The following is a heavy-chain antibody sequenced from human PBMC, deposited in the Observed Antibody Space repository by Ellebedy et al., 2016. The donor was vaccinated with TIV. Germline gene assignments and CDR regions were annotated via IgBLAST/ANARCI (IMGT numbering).Heavy chain of an antibody. J-gene: IGHJ3*01. CDR2: ITESGGNT. CDR3: AKDPWGVGPAFDV. Sequence: GESLKISCAASGLTFSSHAMSWVRQAPGKGLEWVSSITESGGNTYYADSVQGRFTISRDNSKDTLYLQMNSLRVDDTAIYYCAKDPWGVGPAFDVWGQGTMVTVSS. D-gene: IGHD1-26*01. CDR1: GLTFSSHA. V-gene: IGHV3-23*01.